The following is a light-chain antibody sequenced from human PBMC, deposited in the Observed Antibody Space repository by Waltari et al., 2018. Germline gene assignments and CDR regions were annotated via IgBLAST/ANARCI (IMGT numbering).Light chain of an antibody. J-gene: IGLJ3*02. CDR1: TGPATAGHY. Sequence: QPVVTQEPSLTVSPGGTATLPRGSSTGPATAGHYSYWFQPKPGQAPKTLIYDTSNKPSWTPARFSSSLLGDKAALTLSGAQPEDEAEYYCLLTYSDTRVFGEGTKLTVL. CDR2: DTS. V-gene: IGLV7-46*01. CDR3: LLTYSDTRV.